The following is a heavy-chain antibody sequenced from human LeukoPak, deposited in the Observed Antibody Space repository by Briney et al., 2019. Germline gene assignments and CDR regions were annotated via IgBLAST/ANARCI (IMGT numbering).Heavy chain of an antibody. V-gene: IGHV1-8*01. D-gene: IGHD3-16*01. CDR3: AVRARNFGWGTNAFDT. CDR1: GYTFTSYD. J-gene: IGHJ3*02. CDR2: MDPDSDNR. Sequence: VASVKVSCKASGYTFTSYDINWVRQATGQGLEWMGWMDPDSDNRNFAQRFQGRVTMTSDTSISTAYMELSSLSSDDTAVYYCAVRARNFGWGTNAFDTWGQGTMVIVSS.